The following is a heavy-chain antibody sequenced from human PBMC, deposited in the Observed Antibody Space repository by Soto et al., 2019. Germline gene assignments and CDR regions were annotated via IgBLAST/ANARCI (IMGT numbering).Heavy chain of an antibody. CDR3: RLLSAATLLDV. Sequence: GGALRLSCAASGFTFSGSAMLWVRQAPGKGLEWVGRIRSKANSYATAYAASVKGRFTISRDDSKNTAYLQMNSLKTEDTAVYCCRLLSAATLLDVWGQGTTVNVCS. CDR1: GFTFSGSA. D-gene: IGHD2-15*01. J-gene: IGHJ6*02. CDR2: IRSKANSYAT. V-gene: IGHV3-73*01.